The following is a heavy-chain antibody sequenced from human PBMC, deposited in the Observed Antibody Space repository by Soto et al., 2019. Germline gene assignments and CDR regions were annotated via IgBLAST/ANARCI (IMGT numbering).Heavy chain of an antibody. V-gene: IGHV4-4*07. CDR2: IYRSGHT. CDR1: GGSISAFN. Sequence: KASETLSLTCTVSGGSISAFNWNWIRQPAGKGLEWIGRIYRSGHTNYNPSLESRVTMSIDPSKSQFSLTLDSLTAADTAVYYCARSPSTSSIGTFDFWGRGTMVTVSS. CDR3: ARSPSTSSIGTFDF. J-gene: IGHJ3*01. D-gene: IGHD2-2*01.